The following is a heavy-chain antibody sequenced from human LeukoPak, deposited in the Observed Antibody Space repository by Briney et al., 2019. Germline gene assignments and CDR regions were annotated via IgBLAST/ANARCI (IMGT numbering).Heavy chain of an antibody. V-gene: IGHV3-21*01. CDR1: GFTFSSYS. J-gene: IGHJ4*02. CDR3: ARAKYYGSGSYYKQSGFDY. Sequence: GGSLRLSCAASGFTFSSYSMNWVRQAPGKGLEWVSSISSSSSYIYYADSVKGRFTISRDNAKNSLYLQMNSLRAEDTAVYYCARAKYYGSGSYYKQSGFDYWGQGTLVTVSS. CDR2: ISSSSSYI. D-gene: IGHD3-10*01.